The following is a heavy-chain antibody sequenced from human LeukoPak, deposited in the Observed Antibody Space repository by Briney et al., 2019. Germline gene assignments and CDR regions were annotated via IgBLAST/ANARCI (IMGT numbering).Heavy chain of an antibody. CDR3: ASYYGDYGY. CDR2: INHSGST. D-gene: IGHD4-17*01. Sequence: PSETLSLTCAVYGGSFSGYYWSWIRQPPGKGLEWIGEINHSGSTNYNPSLKSRVTISVDTSKNQFSLKLSSVTAADTAVYYCASYYGDYGYWGQGTLVTVSS. J-gene: IGHJ4*02. CDR1: GGSFSGYY. V-gene: IGHV4-34*01.